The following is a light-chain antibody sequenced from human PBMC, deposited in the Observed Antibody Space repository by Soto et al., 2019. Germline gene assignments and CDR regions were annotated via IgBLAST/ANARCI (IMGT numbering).Light chain of an antibody. CDR2: DAS. CDR3: QQRSDWRT. V-gene: IGKV3-11*01. CDR1: QSVRNY. J-gene: IGKJ1*01. Sequence: EIVLTQSPATLSLSPGERATLSCRASQSVRNYLAWYQQKPGQPPRLLIYDASSRATGIPARFIGSGSGTDFTLTITSLEPEDFAVYYCQQRSDWRTFGQGTKVDIK.